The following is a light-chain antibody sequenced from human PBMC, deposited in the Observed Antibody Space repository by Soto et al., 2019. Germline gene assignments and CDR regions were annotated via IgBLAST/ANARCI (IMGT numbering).Light chain of an antibody. CDR2: VNS. CDR1: SSNIGAGYD. CDR3: QSYDTSLSVVV. Sequence: QSVLTQQPSVSGAPGQRVTISCTGSSSNIGAGYDVHWYQQLPGTAPKLLIYVNSNRPSGVPDRFSGSKSGTSASLAITGLQAEDEADYYCQSYDTSLSVVVFGGGTKLTVL. J-gene: IGLJ2*01. V-gene: IGLV1-40*01.